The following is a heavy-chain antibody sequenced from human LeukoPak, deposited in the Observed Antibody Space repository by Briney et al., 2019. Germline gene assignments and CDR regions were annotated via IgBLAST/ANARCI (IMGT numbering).Heavy chain of an antibody. D-gene: IGHD6-13*01. J-gene: IGHJ4*02. CDR2: IIPIFGTA. Sequence: SVTVSCKASGGTFSSYAISWVRPAPGQGLEWMGGIIPIFGTANYAQKFQGRVTITADESTSTAYMELSSLRSEDTAVYYCARAEYSSSGRDFDYWGQGTLVTVSS. CDR1: GGTFSSYA. CDR3: ARAEYSSSGRDFDY. V-gene: IGHV1-69*13.